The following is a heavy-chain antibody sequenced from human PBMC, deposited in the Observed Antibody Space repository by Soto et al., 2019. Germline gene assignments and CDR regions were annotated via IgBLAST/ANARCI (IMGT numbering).Heavy chain of an antibody. CDR3: ARDWSGCSSTSCYGWFDP. Sequence: GGSLRLSCAASGFTFSSYSMNWVRQAPGKGLEWVSYISSSSSTIYYADSVKGRFTISIDNAKNSLYLQMNSLRDEDTAVYYCARDWSGCSSTSCYGWFDPWGQGTLVTVSS. CDR2: ISSSSSTI. V-gene: IGHV3-48*02. CDR1: GFTFSSYS. D-gene: IGHD2-2*01. J-gene: IGHJ5*02.